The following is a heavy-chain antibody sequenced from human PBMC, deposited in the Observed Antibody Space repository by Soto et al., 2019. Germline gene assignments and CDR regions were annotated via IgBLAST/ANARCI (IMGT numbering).Heavy chain of an antibody. V-gene: IGHV3-49*04. Sequence: PGGSLRLSFTGSGFNFGDYGMTWVRKAPGKGLEWVGFIRSKSYGGTTEYSASVKGRLTIARDDSNMIAYLQMIRRTSEDKGVYYYASTPGYSNGGGRGPSYYNCMYVWGQGTTVAVSS. CDR3: ASTPGYSNGGGRGPSYYNCMYV. D-gene: IGHD6-19*01. CDR2: IRSKSYGGTT. J-gene: IGHJ6*02. CDR1: GFNFGDYG.